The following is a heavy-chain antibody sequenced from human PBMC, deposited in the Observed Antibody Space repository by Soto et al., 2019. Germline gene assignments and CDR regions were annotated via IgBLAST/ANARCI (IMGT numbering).Heavy chain of an antibody. CDR3: ARENPDGSYANGY. CDR1: GGSISSGDYY. CDR2: IYYSGST. D-gene: IGHD1-26*01. V-gene: IGHV4-30-4*01. Sequence: SETLSLTCTVSGGSISSGDYYWSWIRQPPGKGLEWIGYIYYSGSTYYNPSLKSRVTISVDTSKNQFSLKLSSVTAADTAVYYCARENPDGSYANGYWGQGTLVTVSS. J-gene: IGHJ4*02.